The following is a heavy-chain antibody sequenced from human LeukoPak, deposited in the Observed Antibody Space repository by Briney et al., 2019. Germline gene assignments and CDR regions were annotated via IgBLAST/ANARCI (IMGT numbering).Heavy chain of an antibody. J-gene: IGHJ5*02. D-gene: IGHD7-27*01. CDR1: GGSLGTYY. Sequence: PSETLSLTCTVSGGSLGTYYWNWIRQPAGKGLEWTGRIFPTGSTSYNPSLESRVTMSVDRSKNQFSLKMKPLTAADTAVYYCARLTGPRDKWSDPWGQGILVTVSS. CDR2: IFPTGST. CDR3: ARLTGPRDKWSDP. V-gene: IGHV4-4*07.